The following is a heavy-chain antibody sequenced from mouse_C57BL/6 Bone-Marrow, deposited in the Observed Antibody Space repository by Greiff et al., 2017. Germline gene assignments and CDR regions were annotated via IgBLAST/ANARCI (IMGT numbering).Heavy chain of an antibody. Sequence: VQLQQSGPELVKPGASVKISCKASGYTFTDYYMNWVKQSHGKSLEWIGDINPNNGGTSYNQKFKGKATLTVDKSSSTAYMELRSLTSEDSAVYYCARGDGRRDDYWGQGTPLTVSS. CDR3: ARGDGRRDDY. D-gene: IGHD2-3*01. CDR2: INPNNGGT. J-gene: IGHJ2*01. CDR1: GYTFTDYY. V-gene: IGHV1-26*01.